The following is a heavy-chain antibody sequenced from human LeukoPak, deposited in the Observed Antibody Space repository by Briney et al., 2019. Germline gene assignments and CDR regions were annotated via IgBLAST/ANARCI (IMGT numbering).Heavy chain of an antibody. D-gene: IGHD3-10*01. CDR3: VKDPLQYDSGSYYFDD. Sequence: PGGSLRLSCAASEFTFSSYGMHWVRQAPDKGLEWVAFISYAGNSKYYADSVKGRFTISRDSSKNTLYLQMNSLKSEDTAVYHCVKDPLQYDSGSYYFDDWGQGTLVTVSS. CDR1: EFTFSSYG. CDR2: ISYAGNSK. J-gene: IGHJ4*02. V-gene: IGHV3-30*02.